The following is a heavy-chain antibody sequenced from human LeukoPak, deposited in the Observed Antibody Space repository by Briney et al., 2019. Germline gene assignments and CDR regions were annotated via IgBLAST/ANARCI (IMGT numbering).Heavy chain of an antibody. CDR3: ARVGSSGYFPDI. D-gene: IGHD3-22*01. V-gene: IGHV3-48*04. CDR1: GFTFSSYA. J-gene: IGHJ3*02. CDR2: ISSSGSTI. Sequence: GGSLRLSCAASGFTFSSYAMHWVRQAPGKGLEWVSYISSSGSTIYYADSVKGRFTISRDNAKNSLYLQMNSLRAEGTAVYYCARVGSSGYFPDIWGQGTMVTVSS.